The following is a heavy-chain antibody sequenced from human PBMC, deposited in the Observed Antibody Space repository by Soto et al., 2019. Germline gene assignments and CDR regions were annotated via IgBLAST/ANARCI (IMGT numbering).Heavy chain of an antibody. V-gene: IGHV1-46*01. J-gene: IGHJ4*02. Sequence: GASVKVTCKASGYTFTSYYRHWVRQAPGQGLEWMGIINPSGGSTSYAQKFQGRVTITRDTSASTAYMEVSSLRSEDTAVYYCARAAYYYDSSGYYPGDYWGQGSLVTVSS. CDR1: GYTFTSYY. CDR3: ARAAYYYDSSGYYPGDY. D-gene: IGHD3-22*01. CDR2: INPSGGST.